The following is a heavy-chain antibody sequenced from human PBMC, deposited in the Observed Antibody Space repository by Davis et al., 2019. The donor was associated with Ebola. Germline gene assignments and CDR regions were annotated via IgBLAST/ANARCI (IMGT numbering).Heavy chain of an antibody. Sequence: ASVKVSCKASGYTFTSYYMHWVRQAPGQGLEWMGIINPSGGSTSYAQKFQGRVTMTRDTSTSTVYMELSRLRSDDTAVYYCARGVMALAGSWWFDPWGRGTLVTVSS. D-gene: IGHD6-19*01. J-gene: IGHJ5*02. CDR2: INPSGGST. V-gene: IGHV1-46*01. CDR3: ARGVMALAGSWWFDP. CDR1: GYTFTSYY.